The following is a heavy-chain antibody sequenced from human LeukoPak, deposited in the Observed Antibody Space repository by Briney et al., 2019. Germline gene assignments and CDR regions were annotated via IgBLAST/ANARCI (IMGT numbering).Heavy chain of an antibody. D-gene: IGHD3-3*01. CDR2: ISSSGSTI. J-gene: IGHJ5*02. CDR1: GFTFSSYE. V-gene: IGHV3-48*03. CDR3: ARGRFLNRPFDP. Sequence: GGSLRLSCAASGFTFSSYEMNWVRQAPGKGLEWVPYISSSGSTIYYADSVKGRFTISRDNAKNSLYLQMNSLRAEDTAVYYCARGRFLNRPFDPWGQGTLVTVSS.